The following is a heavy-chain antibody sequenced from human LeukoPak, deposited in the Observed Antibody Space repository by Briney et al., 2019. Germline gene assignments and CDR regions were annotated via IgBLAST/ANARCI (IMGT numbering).Heavy chain of an antibody. CDR1: GFTFSSYD. Sequence: PGGSLRLSCAASGFTFSSYDMHWVRQATGKGLEWVSAIGTAGDTYYPGSVKGRFTISRENAKNSLYLQMNSLRAEDTAVYYCARGIGFDTMIDWGQGTLVTVSS. V-gene: IGHV3-13*01. CDR3: ARGIGFDTMID. CDR2: IGTAGDT. D-gene: IGHD3-22*01. J-gene: IGHJ4*02.